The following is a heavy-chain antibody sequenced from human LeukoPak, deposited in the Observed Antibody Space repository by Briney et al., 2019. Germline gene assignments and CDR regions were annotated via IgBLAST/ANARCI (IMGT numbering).Heavy chain of an antibody. J-gene: IGHJ4*02. CDR2: ISGSTGST. V-gene: IGHV3-23*01. CDR3: AKVVSMATEPDY. D-gene: IGHD5-24*01. CDR1: GFTLSNAW. Sequence: GGSLRLSCAASGFTLSNAWMNWVRQAPGKGLEWVSSISGSTGSTYYADSVKGRFTISRDNSKNTLYLQMNSLRAEDTAVYYCAKVVSMATEPDYWGQGTLVIVSS.